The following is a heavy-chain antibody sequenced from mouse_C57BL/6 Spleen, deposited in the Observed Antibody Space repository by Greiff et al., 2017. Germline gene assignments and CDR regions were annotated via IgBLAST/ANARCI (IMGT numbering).Heavy chain of an antibody. V-gene: IGHV1-82*01. Sequence: QVQLQQSGPELVKPGASVKISCKASGYAFSSSWMNWVKQRPGKGLEWIGRIYPGDGDTNYNGKFKGKATLTADKSSSTAYMQLSSLTSEDSAVYFCARTPAQPYYFDYWGQGTTLTVSS. D-gene: IGHD6-1*01. J-gene: IGHJ2*01. CDR1: GYAFSSSW. CDR2: IYPGDGDT. CDR3: ARTPAQPYYFDY.